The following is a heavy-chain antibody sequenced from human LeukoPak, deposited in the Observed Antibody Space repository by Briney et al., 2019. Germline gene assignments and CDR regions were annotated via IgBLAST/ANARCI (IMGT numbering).Heavy chain of an antibody. CDR2: INVDSGGT. CDR1: RYSFTGSY. Sequence: ASVKVSCRASRYSFTGSYMHWVRLAPGQGLEWMGWINVDSGGTKYAEKFQGRVTMTRDTSISTAYMELSRLRSDDTAVYYWARDEGYYNYMDVWGKGTTVSVSS. CDR3: ARDEGYYNYMDV. J-gene: IGHJ6*03. V-gene: IGHV1-2*02.